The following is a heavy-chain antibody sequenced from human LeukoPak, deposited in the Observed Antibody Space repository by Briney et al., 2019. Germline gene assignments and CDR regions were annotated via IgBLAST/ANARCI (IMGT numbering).Heavy chain of an antibody. CDR3: ARVEGLRVPAPRGNWFDP. V-gene: IGHV7-4-1*02. Sequence: ASVKVSCKASGYTFTTYAMNWVRQAPGQGLEWMGWINTNTGNPTYAQGFTGRFVFSLDTSVSTAYLQISSLKAEDTAVYYCARVEGLRVPAPRGNWFDPWGQGTLVTVSS. CDR2: INTNTGNP. D-gene: IGHD2-2*01. CDR1: GYTFTTYA. J-gene: IGHJ5*02.